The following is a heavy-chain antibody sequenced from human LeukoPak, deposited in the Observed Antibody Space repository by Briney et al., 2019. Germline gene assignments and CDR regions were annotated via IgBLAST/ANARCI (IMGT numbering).Heavy chain of an antibody. D-gene: IGHD3-16*01. CDR1: GGTFSSYA. V-gene: IGHV1-69*04. J-gene: IGHJ1*01. CDR2: IIPILGIA. Sequence: SVKVSCKASGGTFSSYAISWVRQAPGQGLGWMGRIIPILGIANYAQKFQGRVTITADKSTSTAYMELSSLRSEDTAVYYCASHLGVPPEYFQHWGQGTLVTVSS. CDR3: ASHLGVPPEYFQH.